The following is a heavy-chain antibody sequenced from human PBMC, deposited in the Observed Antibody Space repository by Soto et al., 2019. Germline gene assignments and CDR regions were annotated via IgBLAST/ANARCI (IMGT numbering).Heavy chain of an antibody. CDR3: GRAPFGVDIPHFDY. D-gene: IGHD3-3*01. J-gene: IGHJ4*02. Sequence: GGSLRLSCAASRFTFSTYAMHWVRQAPGRGLEWVALISYDGSNKYYADSVKGRFTISRDNSKNTLNLQMNSLRTDDTAVYYCGRAPFGVDIPHFDYWGQGTLVTVSS. CDR2: ISYDGSNK. CDR1: RFTFSTYA. V-gene: IGHV3-30-3*01.